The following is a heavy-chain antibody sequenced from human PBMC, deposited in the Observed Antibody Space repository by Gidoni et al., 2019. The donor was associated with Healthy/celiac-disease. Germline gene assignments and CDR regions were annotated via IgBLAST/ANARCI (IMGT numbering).Heavy chain of an antibody. CDR3: ARAQYDILTGYYWNVFDY. D-gene: IGHD3-9*01. V-gene: IGHV3-21*01. J-gene: IGHJ4*02. CDR2: ISSSSSYI. CDR1: GFTFSSYS. Sequence: EVQLVESGGGLVKPGGSLRLSCAAPGFTFSSYSMNWVRQAPGKGLEWVSSISSSSSYIYYADSVKGRFTISRDNAKNSLYLQMNSLRAEDTAVYYCARAQYDILTGYYWNVFDYWGQGTLVTVSS.